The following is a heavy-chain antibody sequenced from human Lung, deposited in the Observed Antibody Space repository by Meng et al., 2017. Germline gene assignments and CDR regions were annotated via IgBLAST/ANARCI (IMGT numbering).Heavy chain of an antibody. J-gene: IGHJ4*02. CDR3: ARESGYFEY. CDR2: IRGDGGSI. V-gene: IGHV3-74*03. Sequence: VQLMESGGGLVVPGGSLRLSCAASGFTFRSYGMHWVRQAPGKGLVWVSRIRGDGGSIVYADSVKGRFTISRDNAKNTLFLQMNSLRAEDTAVYYCARESGYFEYWGQGILVTVSS. CDR1: GFTFRSYG.